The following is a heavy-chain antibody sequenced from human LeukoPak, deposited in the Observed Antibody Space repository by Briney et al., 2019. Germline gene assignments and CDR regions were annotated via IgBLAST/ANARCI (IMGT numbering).Heavy chain of an antibody. J-gene: IGHJ4*02. D-gene: IGHD6-19*01. Sequence: ASVKVSCKASGYTFTSYYMHWVRQAPGQGLEWMGIINPSGGSTSYAQKFQGRVTMTRDMSTSTVYMELSSLRSEDTAVYYCARGIQDYSSGLEIGDYWGQGTLVTVSS. CDR2: INPSGGST. CDR3: ARGIQDYSSGLEIGDY. CDR1: GYTFTSYY. V-gene: IGHV1-46*01.